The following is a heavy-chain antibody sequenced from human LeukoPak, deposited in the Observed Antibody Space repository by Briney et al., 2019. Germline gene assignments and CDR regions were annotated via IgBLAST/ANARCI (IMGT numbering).Heavy chain of an antibody. V-gene: IGHV3-9*01. CDR1: GFTFDDYA. CDR2: ISWNSGNI. Sequence: PGGSLRLSCAASGFTFDDYAMHWVRQAPGKGLEWVSGISWNSGNIGYADSVKGRFTISRDNAKNSLYLQMNSLRAEDTALYYCAKDFGIAARGLLDYWGQGTLVTVSS. D-gene: IGHD6-6*01. CDR3: AKDFGIAARGLLDY. J-gene: IGHJ4*02.